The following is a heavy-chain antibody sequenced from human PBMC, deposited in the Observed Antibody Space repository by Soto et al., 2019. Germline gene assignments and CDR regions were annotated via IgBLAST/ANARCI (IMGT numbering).Heavy chain of an antibody. CDR3: AKDRIAAAGTPIFFDY. CDR2: ISYDGSNK. D-gene: IGHD6-13*01. CDR1: GFTFSSYG. V-gene: IGHV3-30*18. Sequence: QVQLVESGGGVVQPGRSLRLSCAASGFTFSSYGMHWVRQAPGKGLEWVAVISYDGSNKYYADSVKGRFTISRDSSKNTLYLQMNSLRAEDTAVYYCAKDRIAAAGTPIFFDYWGQGTLVTVSS. J-gene: IGHJ4*02.